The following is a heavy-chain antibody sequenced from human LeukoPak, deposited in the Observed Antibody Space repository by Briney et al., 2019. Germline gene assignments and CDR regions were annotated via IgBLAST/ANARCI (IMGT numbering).Heavy chain of an antibody. J-gene: IGHJ4*02. CDR2: TSGDAIHK. CDR1: GFTFRTRA. CDR3: ATGTWFISASYILDS. V-gene: IGHV3-30*04. Sequence: PGGSLRLSPATSGFTFRTRAIHWVGQAPGKGLGGGPVTSGDAIHKVSADSVKGRFTISADSAPTRVYLQMDSLKTADTPLYSCATGTWFISASYILDSWGQGTLVTVSS. D-gene: IGHD3-10*01.